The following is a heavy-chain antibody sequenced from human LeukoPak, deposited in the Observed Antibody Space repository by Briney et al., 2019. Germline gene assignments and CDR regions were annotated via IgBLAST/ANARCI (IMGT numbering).Heavy chain of an antibody. V-gene: IGHV5-51*01. CDR1: GYSFTSYW. CDR3: ASSGATDYYYYGMDV. J-gene: IGHJ6*02. Sequence: GESLKISCKGSGYSFTSYWIGWVRRMPGKGLEWMGIIHPGDSDTRYSPSFQGQVTISADKSISTAYLQWSSLKASDTAMYYCASSGATDYYYYGMDVWGQGTTVTVSS. CDR2: IHPGDSDT. D-gene: IGHD6-25*01.